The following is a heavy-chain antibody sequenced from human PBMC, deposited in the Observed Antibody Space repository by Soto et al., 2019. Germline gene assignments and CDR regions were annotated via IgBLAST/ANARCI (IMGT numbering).Heavy chain of an antibody. CDR3: ARDHDYSNPYDYGDYAYIGH. CDR1: GFTFSSYW. CDR2: INSDGSST. J-gene: IGHJ4*02. V-gene: IGHV3-74*01. D-gene: IGHD4-17*01. Sequence: GGSLRLSCAASGFTFSSYWMHWVRQAPGKGLVWVSRINSDGSSTSYADSVKGRFTISRDNAKNTLYLQMNSLRAEDTAVYYCARDHDYSNPYDYGDYAYIGHWGQGTLVTVSS.